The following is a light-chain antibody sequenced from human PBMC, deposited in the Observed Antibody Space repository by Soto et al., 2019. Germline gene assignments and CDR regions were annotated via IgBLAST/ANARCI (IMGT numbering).Light chain of an antibody. V-gene: IGKV3-15*01. J-gene: IGKJ4*01. CDR3: QQYNTWSPLA. CDR1: QSVSNN. Sequence: EIVMTQSPDTLSVSPGERATLSCRASQSVSNNLAWYQQKPGQAPRLLIFDASTRATGIPARFSGSGSGTEFTLTISSLQSEDFAVCYCQQYNTWSPLAFGGGSKVETK. CDR2: DAS.